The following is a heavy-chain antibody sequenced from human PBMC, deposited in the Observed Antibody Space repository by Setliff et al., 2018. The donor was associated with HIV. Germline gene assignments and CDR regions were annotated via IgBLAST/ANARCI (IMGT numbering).Heavy chain of an antibody. CDR2: ISNSGSTI. V-gene: IGHV3-11*01. CDR1: GFTFSDHY. Sequence: PGGSLRLSCAASGFTFSDHYMSWIRQAPGKGLEWVSYISNSGSTIHYADSVKGRFTISRDNAKNSLYLQMNSLRAEDTAVYYCARLGGGYYYYYMDVWGKGTTVTVSS. J-gene: IGHJ6*03. CDR3: ARLGGGYYYYYMDV. D-gene: IGHD3-16*01.